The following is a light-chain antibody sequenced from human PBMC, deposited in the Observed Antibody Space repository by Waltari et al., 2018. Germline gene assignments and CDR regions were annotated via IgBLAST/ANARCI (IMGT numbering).Light chain of an antibody. CDR1: ESISSR. CDR2: ASY. J-gene: IGKJ1*01. Sequence: DIQMTQSPSTLSASVGDRVSITCRASESISSRFLAWYQQKPGKAPKLLIYASYSLESGVPSRFSGSGSGTEFSLTISSLQPDDFATYYCQHYNSYPWMFGRGTKVEIK. CDR3: QHYNSYPWM. V-gene: IGKV1-5*03.